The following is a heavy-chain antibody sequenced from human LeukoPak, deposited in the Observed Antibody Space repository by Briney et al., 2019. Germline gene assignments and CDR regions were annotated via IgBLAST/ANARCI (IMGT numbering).Heavy chain of an antibody. CDR2: ISGSGGST. Sequence: QSGGSLRLSCAASGLTFSSYAMSWVRQAPGKGLEWVSAISGSGGSTYYADSVKGRFTISRDNSKNTLYLQMNSLRAEDTAVYYCAKDRPAWLVHQCFDYWGQGTLVTVSS. CDR1: GLTFSSYA. D-gene: IGHD6-19*01. CDR3: AKDRPAWLVHQCFDY. V-gene: IGHV3-23*01. J-gene: IGHJ4*02.